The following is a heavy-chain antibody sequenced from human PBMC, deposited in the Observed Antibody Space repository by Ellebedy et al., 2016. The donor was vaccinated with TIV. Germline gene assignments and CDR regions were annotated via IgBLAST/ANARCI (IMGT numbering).Heavy chain of an antibody. CDR2: MNPNSGNT. CDR3: ARGRMGATYYYYMDV. Sequence: ASVKVSCXASGYTFTSYDINWVRQATGQGLEWMGWMNPNSGNTGYAQKFQGRVTMTRNTSIGTAYMELSSLRSEDTAVYYCARGRMGATYYYYMDVWGKGTTVTVSS. V-gene: IGHV1-8*01. J-gene: IGHJ6*03. D-gene: IGHD1-26*01. CDR1: GYTFTSYD.